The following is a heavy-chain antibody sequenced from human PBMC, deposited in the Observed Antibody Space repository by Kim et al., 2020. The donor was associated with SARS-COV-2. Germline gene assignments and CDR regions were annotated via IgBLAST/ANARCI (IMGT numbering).Heavy chain of an antibody. CDR2: IIPIFGTA. Sequence: SVKVSCKASGGTFSSYAISWVRQAPGQGLEWMGGIIPIFGTANYAQKFQGRVTITADESTSTAYMELSSLRSEDTAVYSCSRGGYYGSGSHNWFDPWGQ. D-gene: IGHD3-10*01. J-gene: IGHJ5*02. CDR1: GGTFSSYA. V-gene: IGHV1-69*13. CDR3: SRGGYYGSGSHNWFDP.